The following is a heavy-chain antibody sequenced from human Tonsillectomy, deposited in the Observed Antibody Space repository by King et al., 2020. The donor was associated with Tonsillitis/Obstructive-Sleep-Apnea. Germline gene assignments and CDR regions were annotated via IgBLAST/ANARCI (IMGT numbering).Heavy chain of an antibody. CDR3: VKDLRRAYDY. CDR1: GFTFSSYA. CDR2: ISSNGGST. Sequence: VQLVESGGGLVQPGGSLRLSCSASGFTFSSYAMHWVRQAPGKGLEYVSAISSNGGSTYYADSVKGRFTISRDNSKNALYLQMTSLRAEDTAVYYCVKDLRRAYDYWGQGTLVTVSS. J-gene: IGHJ4*02. V-gene: IGHV3-64D*06.